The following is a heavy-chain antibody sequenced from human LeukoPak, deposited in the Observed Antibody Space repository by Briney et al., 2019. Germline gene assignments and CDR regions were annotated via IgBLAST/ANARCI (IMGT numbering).Heavy chain of an antibody. Sequence: PSETLSLTCTVSGGSISSYYWSWIRQPAGKGLEWIGRVYTSESTNYNPSLKSRVTMSVDTSKNQFSLKLSSVTAADTAVYYCARDRNYYDSSGYWTVFDFWGQGTLVTVSS. CDR3: ARDRNYYDSSGYWTVFDF. CDR2: VYTSEST. D-gene: IGHD3-22*01. J-gene: IGHJ4*02. V-gene: IGHV4-4*07. CDR1: GGSISSYY.